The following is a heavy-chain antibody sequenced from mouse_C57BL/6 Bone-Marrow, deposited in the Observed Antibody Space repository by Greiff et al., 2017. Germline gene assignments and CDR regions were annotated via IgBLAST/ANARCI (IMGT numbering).Heavy chain of an antibody. J-gene: IGHJ4*01. D-gene: IGHD2-3*01. V-gene: IGHV14-4*01. Sequence: EVQLQQSGAELVRPGASVKLSCTASGFNIKDDYMHWVKQRPEQGLEWIGWIDPENGDTEYASKFQGKATITADTSSNTAYLQLSSLTSADTAVYYCTTGGDGYSYYAMDYWGQGTSVTVSS. CDR2: IDPENGDT. CDR3: TTGGDGYSYYAMDY. CDR1: GFNIKDDY.